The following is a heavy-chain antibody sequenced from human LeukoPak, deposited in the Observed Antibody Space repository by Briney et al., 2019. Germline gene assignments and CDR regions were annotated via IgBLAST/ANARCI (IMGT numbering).Heavy chain of an antibody. D-gene: IGHD5-18*01. CDR2: ISSSSSYI. CDR3: ARARGYSYGYDY. Sequence: GGSLRLSCAASGFTFSSCSMNWVRQAPGKGLEWVSSISSSSSYIYYADSVKGRFTISRDNAKNSLYLQMNSLRAEDTAVYYCARARGYSYGYDYWGQGTLVTVSS. CDR1: GFTFSSCS. J-gene: IGHJ4*02. V-gene: IGHV3-21*01.